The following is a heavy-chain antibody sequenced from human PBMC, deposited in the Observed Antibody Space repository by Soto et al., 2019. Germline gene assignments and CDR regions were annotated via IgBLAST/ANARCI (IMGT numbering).Heavy chain of an antibody. CDR3: ARDLVVAATRTDWLDP. CDR2: ISAYNGNT. Sequence: ASVKVSCKASGHTFTSYGISWVRQAPGQGLEWMGWISAYNGNTNYAQKLQGRVTMTTDTSTSTAYMELRSLRSDDTAVYYCARDLVVAATRTDWLDPWGQGTLVPVSS. J-gene: IGHJ5*02. CDR1: GHTFTSYG. V-gene: IGHV1-18*01. D-gene: IGHD2-15*01.